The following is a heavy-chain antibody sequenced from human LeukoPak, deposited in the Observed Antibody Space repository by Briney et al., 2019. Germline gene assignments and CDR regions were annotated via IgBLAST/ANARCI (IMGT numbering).Heavy chain of an antibody. D-gene: IGHD3-10*01. CDR2: IIHSGST. CDR3: ARKGALLWFGELPQAPYYFDY. J-gene: IGHJ4*02. Sequence: SETLSLTCVVYNASFSSFYWSWIRQSPGKGLEWIGEIIHSGSTNYNPSLKSRVTISVDTSKNQFSLKLSSVTAADTAVYYCARKGALLWFGELPQAPYYFDYWGQGTLVTVSS. V-gene: IGHV4-34*12. CDR1: NASFSSFY.